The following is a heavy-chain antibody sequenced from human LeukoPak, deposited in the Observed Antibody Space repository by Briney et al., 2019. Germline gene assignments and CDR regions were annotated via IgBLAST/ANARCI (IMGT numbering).Heavy chain of an antibody. CDR1: GGSFSGNY. CDR2: THSSGAT. CDR3: ARHLPREVAAAGT. J-gene: IGHJ5*02. D-gene: IGHD6-13*01. Sequence: SETLSLTCAVSGGSFSGNYWSWIRQPPGKGLEWIGETHSSGATKYNPSLRSRVTISVDTSRSQFSLKLSSVTAADTAVYYCARHLPREVAAAGTWGQGTLVTVSS. V-gene: IGHV4-34*01.